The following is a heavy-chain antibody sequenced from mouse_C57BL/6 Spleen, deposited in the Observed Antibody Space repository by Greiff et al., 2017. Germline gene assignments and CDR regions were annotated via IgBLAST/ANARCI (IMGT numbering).Heavy chain of an antibody. CDR3: SRQDDGCYDAMDY. Sequence: QVQLQQPGAELVKPGASVKLSCKASGYTFTSYWMPWVKQRPGRGLEWIGRIDPNSGGTKYTEKFKSKATLTVDRPSSTNYMQLSSLTSEGSAVYYCSRQDDGCYDAMDYWGQGTSVTVSS. CDR1: GYTFTSYW. J-gene: IGHJ4*01. CDR2: IDPNSGGT. D-gene: IGHD2-3*01. V-gene: IGHV1-72*01.